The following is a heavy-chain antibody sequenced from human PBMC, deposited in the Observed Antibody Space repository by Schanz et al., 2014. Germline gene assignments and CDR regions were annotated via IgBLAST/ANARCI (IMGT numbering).Heavy chain of an antibody. CDR2: ISGSSIHK. J-gene: IGHJ6*02. CDR1: GFTFSDYY. CDR3: ARFLARYQYYGVDV. Sequence: VQVVEYGGGLVKPGGSLGLSCAASGFTFSDYYMAWIRQAPGKGLEWVSHISGSSIHKNYADSVKGRFSISRDNGETSVYLQINSLRVEDTAVYYCARFLARYQYYGVDVWGQGTTVIVSS. D-gene: IGHD3-3*01. V-gene: IGHV3-11*05.